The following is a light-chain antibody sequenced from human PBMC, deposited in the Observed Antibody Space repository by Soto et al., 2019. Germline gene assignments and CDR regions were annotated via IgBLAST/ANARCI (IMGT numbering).Light chain of an antibody. J-gene: IGKJ5*01. CDR2: NAS. CDR3: QHLRT. V-gene: IGKV3-11*01. CDR1: QSISNY. Sequence: IVLTQSPATLSLSPGERATLSCRASQSISNYLAWYQQKRGQAPRLLIDNASNRATGIPARFSGSGSGTDFTLSISTLEPEDFAVYYCQHLRTFGQGTRLEIK.